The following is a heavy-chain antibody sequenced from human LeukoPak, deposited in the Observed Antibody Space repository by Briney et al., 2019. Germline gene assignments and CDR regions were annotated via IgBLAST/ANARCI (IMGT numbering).Heavy chain of an antibody. CDR1: GYTFTGYY. CDR3: ARGPSGFLEWLPPYYYYGMDV. CDR2: INPNSGGT. Sequence: ASVKVSCKASGYTFTGYYMHWVRQAPGQGLEWMGWINPNSGGTNYAQKLQGRVTMTTDTSTSTAYMELRSLRSDDTAVYYCARGPSGFLEWLPPYYYYGMDVWGQGTTVTVSS. D-gene: IGHD3-3*01. J-gene: IGHJ6*02. V-gene: IGHV1-2*02.